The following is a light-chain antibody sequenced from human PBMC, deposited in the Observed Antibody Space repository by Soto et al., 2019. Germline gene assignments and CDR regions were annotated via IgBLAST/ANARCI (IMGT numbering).Light chain of an antibody. J-gene: IGKJ4*01. CDR2: DAF. V-gene: IGKV3D-15*01. Sequence: VMRQDPPTLCITKGERVTLSCRASQSVSSNLAWYQQKPGQAPRLLISDAFNRATGIPAKFSGSGSGTDFTLTISSLQPEDCAVYCCQHHNVLPLTFAGGTKVDIK. CDR1: QSVSSN. CDR3: QHHNVLPLT.